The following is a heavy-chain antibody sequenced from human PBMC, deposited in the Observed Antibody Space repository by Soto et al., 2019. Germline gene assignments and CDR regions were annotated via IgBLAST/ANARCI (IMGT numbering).Heavy chain of an antibody. CDR3: ARLPVAAAGTDYYYGMDV. CDR2: IDPSDSYT. Sequence: GESLKISCKGSGYSFTSYWISWVRQMPGKGLEWMGRIDPSDSYTNYSPSFQGHVTISAEKSISTAYLQWSSLKASDTAMYYCARLPVAAAGTDYYYGMDVWGQGTTVTVSS. CDR1: GYSFTSYW. D-gene: IGHD6-13*01. V-gene: IGHV5-10-1*01. J-gene: IGHJ6*02.